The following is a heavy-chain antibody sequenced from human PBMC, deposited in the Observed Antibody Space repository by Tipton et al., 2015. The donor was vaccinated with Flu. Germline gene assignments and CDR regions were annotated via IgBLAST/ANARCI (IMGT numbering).Heavy chain of an antibody. Sequence: TLSLTCSVSGDSIGGAYYRGWIRQPPGKGLEWIGNSHHTGSTYSNPSLKSRGIISVDRSKNQFSLKLTSVTAADTAVYYCAGRDFSNYVSLPKNWFDSWGQGILVTVSS. CDR3: AGRDFSNYVSLPKNWFDS. V-gene: IGHV4-38-2*01. CDR2: SHHTGST. CDR1: GDSIGGAYY. D-gene: IGHD4-11*01. J-gene: IGHJ5*01.